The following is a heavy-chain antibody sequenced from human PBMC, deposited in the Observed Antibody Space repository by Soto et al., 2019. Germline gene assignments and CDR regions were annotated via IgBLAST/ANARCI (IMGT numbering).Heavy chain of an antibody. J-gene: IGHJ4*02. Sequence: ASVKVSCKASGYTFTSYGISWVRQAPGQGLEWMGWISAYNGNTNYAHKLQGRVTMTTDRSTSSAYMELRSLRSDDTAVYYCARIAPPDIVATSAVFWGQGTLVTVSS. CDR2: ISAYNGNT. CDR1: GYTFTSYG. CDR3: ARIAPPDIVATSAVF. D-gene: IGHD5-12*01. V-gene: IGHV1-18*01.